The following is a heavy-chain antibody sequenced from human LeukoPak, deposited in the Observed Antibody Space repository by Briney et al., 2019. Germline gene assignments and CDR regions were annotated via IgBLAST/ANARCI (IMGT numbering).Heavy chain of an antibody. V-gene: IGHV4-4*02. Sequence: SGTLSLTCAVSGGSINSSHWWSWVRQSPGKGLEWIGNTYHSDYTNYNPSLKSRATISVDKSKNQLSLKVTSVTAADTAMYYCARDSKSTADAFDIWGQGTMVTVSS. CDR2: TYHSDYT. D-gene: IGHD5/OR15-5a*01. J-gene: IGHJ3*02. CDR3: ARDSKSTADAFDI. CDR1: GGSINSSHW.